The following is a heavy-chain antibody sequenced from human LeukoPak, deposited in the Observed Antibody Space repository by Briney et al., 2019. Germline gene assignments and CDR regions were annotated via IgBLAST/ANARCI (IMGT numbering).Heavy chain of an antibody. Sequence: SETLSLTCTVSGGSISGYYWSWIRQSPGKGLEWIGYIYYSGSTSYNPSLESRVTISVDTSKNQFSLKLSSVTAADTAVYYCARRDGYTIDYWGQGTLVTVSS. CDR3: ARRDGYTIDY. V-gene: IGHV4-59*08. CDR2: IYYSGST. J-gene: IGHJ4*02. CDR1: GGSISGYY. D-gene: IGHD5-24*01.